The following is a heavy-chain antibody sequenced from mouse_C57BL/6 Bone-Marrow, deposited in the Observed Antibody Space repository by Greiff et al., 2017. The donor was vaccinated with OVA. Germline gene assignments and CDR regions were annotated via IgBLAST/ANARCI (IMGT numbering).Heavy chain of an antibody. CDR3: AREGGSSYLYFDY. CDR2: IGPGSGST. J-gene: IGHJ2*01. CDR1: GYTFTDYY. D-gene: IGHD1-1*01. V-gene: IGHV1-77*01. Sequence: VQLQQSGAELVKPGASVKISCKASGYTFTDYYINWVKQRPGQGLEWIGKIGPGSGSTYYNEKFKGKATLTADKSSSTAYMQHSSLTSEDSAVYFCAREGGSSYLYFDYWGQGTTFTVSS.